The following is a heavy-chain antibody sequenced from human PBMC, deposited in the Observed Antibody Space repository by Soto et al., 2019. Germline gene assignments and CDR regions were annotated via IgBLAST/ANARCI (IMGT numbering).Heavy chain of an antibody. CDR3: AKDRPPMVRGFMDV. CDR2: ISGSGGST. V-gene: IGHV3-23*01. Sequence: EVQLLESGGGLVQPGGSLRLSCAASGFTFSSYAMSWVRQAPGQGLEWVSAISGSGGSTYYADSVKGRFTISRDNSKNTLYLQMNSLRAEYTAVYYCAKDRPPMVRGFMDVWGKGTTVTVSS. J-gene: IGHJ6*03. CDR1: GFTFSSYA. D-gene: IGHD3-10*01.